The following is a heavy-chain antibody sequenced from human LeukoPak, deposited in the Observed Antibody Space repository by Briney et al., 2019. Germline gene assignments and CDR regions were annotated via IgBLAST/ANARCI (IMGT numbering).Heavy chain of an antibody. J-gene: IGHJ4*02. Sequence: SETLSLTCTVSGGSISSYYWSWIRQPPGKGLEWIGYIYYSGSTNYNPSLESRVTISVDTSKNQFSLKLSSVTAADTAVYYCARLDSSSVSYYFDYWGQGTLVTVSS. CDR3: ARLDSSSVSYYFDY. CDR1: GGSISSYY. CDR2: IYYSGST. V-gene: IGHV4-59*01. D-gene: IGHD6-13*01.